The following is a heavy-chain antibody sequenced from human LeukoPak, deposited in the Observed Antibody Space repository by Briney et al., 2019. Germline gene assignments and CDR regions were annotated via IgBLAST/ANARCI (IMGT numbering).Heavy chain of an antibody. Sequence: PSETLSLTCAVYGGSFSDYSWSWIRQPPGKGLEWIGEINHSGSTKYNPSLKSRLTISVDTSKNQFSLKLTSVTAADTAVYYCARRSTVTALFDYWGQGTLVTVSS. CDR3: ARRSTVTALFDY. D-gene: IGHD4-17*01. CDR2: INHSGST. V-gene: IGHV4-34*01. CDR1: GGSFSDYS. J-gene: IGHJ4*02.